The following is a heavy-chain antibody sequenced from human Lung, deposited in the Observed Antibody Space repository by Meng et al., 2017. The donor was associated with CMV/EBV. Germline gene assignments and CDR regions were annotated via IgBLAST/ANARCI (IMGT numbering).Heavy chain of an antibody. Sequence: XVSXKGSGYSFASYWIAWVRQMPGKGLEWMGIIYPGDSDTRYSPSFQGQVTISADQSISTAYLQWSSLKASDTAMYYCARRDRAYCGGNCYREAFDIWGQGTXVTVSS. CDR2: IYPGDSDT. D-gene: IGHD2-21*01. CDR1: GYSFASYW. J-gene: IGHJ3*02. CDR3: ARRDRAYCGGNCYREAFDI. V-gene: IGHV5-51*01.